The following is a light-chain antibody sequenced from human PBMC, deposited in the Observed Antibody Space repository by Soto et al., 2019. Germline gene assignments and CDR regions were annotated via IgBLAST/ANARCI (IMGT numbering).Light chain of an antibody. V-gene: IGLV1-47*01. CDR3: VAWDDILRGGV. CDR2: RTD. J-gene: IGLJ7*01. Sequence: QAVVTQPPTASGTPGQKVTISCSGSWSNIGRNYVYWYRQVPGTAPKLLIYRTDQRPSGVPDRFSGSKSGTSASLTISGLRYEDEADYYCVAWDDILRGGVFGGGTQLTVL. CDR1: WSNIGRNY.